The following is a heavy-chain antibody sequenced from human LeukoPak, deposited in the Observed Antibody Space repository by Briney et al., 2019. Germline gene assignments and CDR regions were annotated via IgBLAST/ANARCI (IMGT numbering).Heavy chain of an antibody. CDR3: ARLYCSSTSCSNGWFDP. J-gene: IGHJ5*02. CDR2: IYYSGST. CDR1: GGSISSSSYY. Sequence: PSETLSLTCTVSGGSISSSSYYWGWIRQPPGKGLEWIGSIYYSGSTYYNPSLKSRVTMSVDTSKNQFSLKLSSVTAADTAVYYCARLYCSSTSCSNGWFDPWGQGTLVTVSS. V-gene: IGHV4-39*07. D-gene: IGHD2-2*01.